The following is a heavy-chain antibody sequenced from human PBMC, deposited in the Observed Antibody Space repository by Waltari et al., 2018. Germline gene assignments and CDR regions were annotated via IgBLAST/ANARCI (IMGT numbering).Heavy chain of an antibody. CDR2: LFQRGSA. D-gene: IGHD3-16*01. Sequence: QVQLQESGPGQVKPSETLSLPCTVSGGSVSSSSHYWGWIRQAPGKGLEWVGGLFQRGSAYYNPSLKSRLTISLDTSKNQFSLRLSSVTAADTAVYYCAKHLYTGRVNLFNYFDYWGQGTLVTVSS. J-gene: IGHJ4*02. CDR1: GGSVSSSSHY. CDR3: AKHLYTGRVNLFNYFDY. V-gene: IGHV4-39*07.